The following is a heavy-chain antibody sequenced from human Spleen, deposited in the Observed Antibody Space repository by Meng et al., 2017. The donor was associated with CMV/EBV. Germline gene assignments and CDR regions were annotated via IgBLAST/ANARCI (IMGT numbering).Heavy chain of an antibody. V-gene: IGHV3-53*01. CDR2: IFFGGSS. D-gene: IGHD3-16*01. Sequence: GGSLRLSCAVSGFTVSSHYMAWVRQAPGKGLECVSIIFFGGSSYHVDSVKGRFTISRDNSKNTLYLQMNTLRADDTAVYYCARENAYGFDIWGQGTMVTVSS. CDR3: ARENAYGFDI. CDR1: GFTVSSHY. J-gene: IGHJ3*02.